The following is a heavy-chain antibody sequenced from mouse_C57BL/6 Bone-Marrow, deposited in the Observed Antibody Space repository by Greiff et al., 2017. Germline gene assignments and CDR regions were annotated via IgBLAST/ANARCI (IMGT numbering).Heavy chain of an antibody. CDR3: ASSPHYYGSSPFAY. Sequence: EVQLQQSGPELVKPGASVKISCKASGYTFTDYYMNWVKQSHGKSLEWIGDINPNNGGTSYNQKFKGKATLTVDKSSSTADMELRSLTSEDSAVYYCASSPHYYGSSPFAYWGQGTLVTVSA. CDR2: INPNNGGT. CDR1: GYTFTDYY. D-gene: IGHD1-1*01. V-gene: IGHV1-26*01. J-gene: IGHJ3*01.